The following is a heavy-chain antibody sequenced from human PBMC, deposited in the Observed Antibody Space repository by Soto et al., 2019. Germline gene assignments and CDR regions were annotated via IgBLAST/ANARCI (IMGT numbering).Heavy chain of an antibody. CDR1: GFSFSTYA. D-gene: IGHD2-21*01. CDR2: ISGSSSGT. Sequence: GGSLRLSCAASGFSFSTYAMNWVRQAPGKGLEWVSAISGSSSGTYYADSVQGRFTISRDNSKKTLYLQMNSLRAEDTAVYYCAKDGGNFAKYLWWGDASIDYWGQGTLVTVSS. J-gene: IGHJ4*02. V-gene: IGHV3-23*01. CDR3: AKDGGNFAKYLWWGDASIDY.